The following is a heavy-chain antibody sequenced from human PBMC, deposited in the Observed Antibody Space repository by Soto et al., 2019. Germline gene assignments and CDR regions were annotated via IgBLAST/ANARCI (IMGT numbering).Heavy chain of an antibody. V-gene: IGHV1-3*01. CDR3: ARVSGIAVAEV. CDR1: GYTFTSYA. D-gene: IGHD6-19*01. Sequence: QVQLVQSGAEVKKPGASVKVSCKASGYTFTSYAMHWVRQAPGQRLEWMGWINGANGNTKYSQKFQGRVTITRDTSASTAYMELSSLRSEDTALYYCARVSGIAVAEVWGQGTLVTVSS. CDR2: INGANGNT. J-gene: IGHJ4*02.